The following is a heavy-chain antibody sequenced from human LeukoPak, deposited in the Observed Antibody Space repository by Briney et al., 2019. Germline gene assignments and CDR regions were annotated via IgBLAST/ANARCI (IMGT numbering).Heavy chain of an antibody. D-gene: IGHD6-19*01. CDR2: IRSSGDMI. V-gene: IGHV3-48*02. Sequence: GGSLRLSCATSGFTFSSYSMNWVRQAPGKGLEWVSYIRSSGDMIYYANSVKGRFTISRDNSKNTLYLQMNSLRDEDTAIYYCAKRNSSGWYYFDYWGQGTLVTVSS. CDR3: AKRNSSGWYYFDY. CDR1: GFTFSSYS. J-gene: IGHJ4*02.